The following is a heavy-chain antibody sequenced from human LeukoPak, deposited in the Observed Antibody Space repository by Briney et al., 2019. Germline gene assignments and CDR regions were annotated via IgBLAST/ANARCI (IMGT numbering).Heavy chain of an antibody. V-gene: IGHV4-59*08. D-gene: IGHD4/OR15-4a*01. CDR1: GGTIRSYY. Sequence: SETLSLTCSVSGGTIRSYYWSWIRQPPGKGLEWIGYIHYSGGANYSPSIKGSVTLSVDPSKNLLSLKLTTVTAADTGVYYCARLTMPTGPGDYWGQGTLVTVSS. CDR3: ARLTMPTGPGDY. CDR2: IHYSGGA. J-gene: IGHJ4*02.